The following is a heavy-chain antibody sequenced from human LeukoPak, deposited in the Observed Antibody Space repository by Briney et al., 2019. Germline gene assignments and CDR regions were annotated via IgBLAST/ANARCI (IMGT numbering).Heavy chain of an antibody. Sequence: GGSLRLSCAASGFTFSSYGMHWVPQAPGKGLEWVAVIRYDGSNKYYADSVKGRFTIPRDNSKNTLYLQMNSQRAEDTAVYCCVKDVWGSTSCYNDYWGEGSLVTDSS. J-gene: IGHJ4*02. V-gene: IGHV3-30*02. D-gene: IGHD2-2*02. CDR1: GFTFSSYG. CDR3: VKDVWGSTSCYNDY. CDR2: IRYDGSNK.